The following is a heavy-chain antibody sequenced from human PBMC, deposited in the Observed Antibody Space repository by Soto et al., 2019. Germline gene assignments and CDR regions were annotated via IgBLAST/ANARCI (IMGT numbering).Heavy chain of an antibody. V-gene: IGHV4-39*01. D-gene: IGHD6-19*01. Sequence: QLRLQESGPGLVKPSETLSLTCTVSGGSISSTFYYWGWIRQPPGKGLEWIATIHYRGTTYYNPSLKIRATISVDTPTNHFSLKLSSVTAADTAVYYCARHRLVAEAGRFDPWGQGTLVTVSS. CDR1: GGSISSTFYY. CDR3: ARHRLVAEAGRFDP. J-gene: IGHJ5*02. CDR2: IHYRGTT.